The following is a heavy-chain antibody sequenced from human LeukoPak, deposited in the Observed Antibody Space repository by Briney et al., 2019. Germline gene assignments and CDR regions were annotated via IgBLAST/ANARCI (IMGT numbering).Heavy chain of an antibody. Sequence: TGGSLRLSCAASGFTFSSYSMNWVRQAPGKGLEWVSSISSSSSYIYYADSVKGRFTISRDNARNSLYLQMNSLRAEDTAVYYCARVTYYGSAQGMDVWGQGTTVTVSS. V-gene: IGHV3-21*01. J-gene: IGHJ6*02. CDR3: ARVTYYGSAQGMDV. D-gene: IGHD3-10*01. CDR2: ISSSSSYI. CDR1: GFTFSSYS.